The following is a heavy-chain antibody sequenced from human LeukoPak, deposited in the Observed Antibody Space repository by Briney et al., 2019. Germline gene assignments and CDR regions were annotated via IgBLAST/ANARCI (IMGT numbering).Heavy chain of an antibody. CDR1: GFTFSTYA. CDR3: AKRITVAARDAFDF. D-gene: IGHD1-14*01. Sequence: GGSLRLSCAASGFTFSTYAMSWVRQAPGKGLEWVSSISGSGGSTFYADSVKGRFTISRDNSKNTLYLQMNSLRAEDTAIYYCAKRITVAARDAFDFWGQGTMVTVSS. V-gene: IGHV3-23*01. J-gene: IGHJ3*01. CDR2: ISGSGGST.